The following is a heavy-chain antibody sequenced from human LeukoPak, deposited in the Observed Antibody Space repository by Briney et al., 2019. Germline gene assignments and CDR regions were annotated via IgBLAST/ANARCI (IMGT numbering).Heavy chain of an antibody. CDR2: ISSSSSYI. Sequence: GGSLRLSCAASGFTFSSYSMNWVRQAPGKGLEWVSSISSSSSYIYYADSVEGRFTISRDNAKNSLYLQMNSLRAEDTAVYYCARDAGYCSGGSCYTYYFDYWGQGTLVTVSS. CDR1: GFTFSSYS. D-gene: IGHD2-15*01. V-gene: IGHV3-21*01. CDR3: ARDAGYCSGGSCYTYYFDY. J-gene: IGHJ4*02.